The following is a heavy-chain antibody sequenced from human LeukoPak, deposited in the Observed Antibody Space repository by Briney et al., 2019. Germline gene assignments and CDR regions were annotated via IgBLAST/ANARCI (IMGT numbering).Heavy chain of an antibody. J-gene: IGHJ5*02. CDR3: ARLGFYDSSTVDWFDP. V-gene: IGHV4-59*12. D-gene: IGHD3-22*01. CDR2: IYYAGST. CDR1: GGPISNFY. Sequence: SETLSLTCTVSGGPISNFYWSWIRQPPGKRLEWIGYIYYAGSTNYNPSLKSRVTISVDTYKNQFSLKLNSVTAADTAVYYCARLGFYDSSTVDWFDPWGQGTLVSVSS.